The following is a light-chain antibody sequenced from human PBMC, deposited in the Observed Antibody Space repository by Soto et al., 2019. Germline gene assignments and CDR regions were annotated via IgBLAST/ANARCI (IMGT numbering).Light chain of an antibody. Sequence: QSALTQPPSASGSPGQSVTISCTGTSSDVGRYNYVSWYQHHPGKAPKLMIYDVSKRPSGVPDRFSGSKSGNTASLTVSGLQAEDEADYYCSSYAGSNNYVFGTGTKVTVL. V-gene: IGLV2-8*01. J-gene: IGLJ1*01. CDR3: SSYAGSNNYV. CDR1: SSDVGRYNY. CDR2: DVS.